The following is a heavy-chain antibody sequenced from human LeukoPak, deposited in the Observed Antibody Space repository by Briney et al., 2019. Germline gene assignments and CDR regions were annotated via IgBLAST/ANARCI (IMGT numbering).Heavy chain of an antibody. J-gene: IGHJ4*02. CDR2: ISGYNGNT. D-gene: IGHD5-24*01. CDR3: ARAQRWLPLDY. CDR1: GYTFNSYG. V-gene: IGHV1-18*01. Sequence: ASVKVSCKASGYTFNSYGITWARQAPGQGLEWMGWISGYNGNTIYAQRLQGRVTMTTDTTTSTAYMELRSLTSDDTAIYYCARAQRWLPLDYWGQGTLVTVSS.